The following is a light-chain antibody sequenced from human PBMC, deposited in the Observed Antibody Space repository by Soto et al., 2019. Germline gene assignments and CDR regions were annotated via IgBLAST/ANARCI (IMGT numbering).Light chain of an antibody. J-gene: IGLJ3*02. CDR2: TFA. Sequence: QSVLTQPPSASGTPGQRVTISCSGSSSNIGSNAVNWYQQLPGTAPKLLIYTFAQRPSGVPDRFSGSKSGTSASLAISGLQSEDEADYYCASWDVSLNPWVFGGGTKLTVL. V-gene: IGLV1-44*01. CDR1: SSNIGSNA. CDR3: ASWDVSLNPWV.